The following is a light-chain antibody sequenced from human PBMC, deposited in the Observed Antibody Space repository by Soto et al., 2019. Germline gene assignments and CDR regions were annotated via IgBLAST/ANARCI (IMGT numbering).Light chain of an antibody. CDR1: SSNIGAGYD. Sequence: QSVLTQPPSVSGAPGQRVTISCTGSSSNIGAGYDVHWYQQLPGTAHKLLIYGNSNRPSGVPDRFCGSKSGTSASLAVTGLQAEDEADYCCLAYDSSLSGWVFGGGTKLTVL. CDR2: GNS. V-gene: IGLV1-40*01. J-gene: IGLJ3*02. CDR3: LAYDSSLSGWV.